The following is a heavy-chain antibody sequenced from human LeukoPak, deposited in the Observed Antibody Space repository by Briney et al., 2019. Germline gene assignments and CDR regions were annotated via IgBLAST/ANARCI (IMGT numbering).Heavy chain of an antibody. CDR2: ITDTSHT. D-gene: IGHD5-18*01. J-gene: IGHJ4*02. CDR1: GFTFSTHS. CDR3: ARSQGGYSYGKIDY. Sequence: GGSLRLSCAASGFTFSTHSMNWVRQAPGKGLEWVSSITDTSHTYDAYSVKGRFTISRDNTKNSLYLQMNSLRAEDTAVYFCARSQGGYSYGKIDYWGQGTLVTVSS. V-gene: IGHV3-69-1*02.